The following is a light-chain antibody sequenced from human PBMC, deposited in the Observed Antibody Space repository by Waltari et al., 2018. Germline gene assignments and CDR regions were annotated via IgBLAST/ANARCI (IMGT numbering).Light chain of an antibody. CDR1: QSINGY. Sequence: DIQMTQSPSSLSASVGDRVTITCRASQSINGYLSWYQQKPWKAPKLLISAASSLSSGVPSRFSGSESATDYTLVVSSLHPADVATYYCQQTYSPPYTFGQGTRLEIK. CDR2: AAS. V-gene: IGKV1-39*01. CDR3: QQTYSPPYT. J-gene: IGKJ2*01.